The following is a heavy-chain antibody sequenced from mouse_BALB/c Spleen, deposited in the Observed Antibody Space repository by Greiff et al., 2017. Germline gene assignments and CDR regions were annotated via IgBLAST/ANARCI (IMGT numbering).Heavy chain of an antibody. CDR3: AREPRRGLYAMDY. J-gene: IGHJ4*01. CDR2: IWSGGST. CDR1: GFSLTSYG. Sequence: VKLMESGPGLVAPSQSLSITCTVSGFSLTSYGVHWVRQSPGKGLEWLGVIWSGGSTDYNAAFISRLSISKDNSKSQVFFKMNSLQADDTAIYYCAREPRRGLYAMDYWGQGTSVTVSS. D-gene: IGHD2-12*01. V-gene: IGHV2-4-1*01.